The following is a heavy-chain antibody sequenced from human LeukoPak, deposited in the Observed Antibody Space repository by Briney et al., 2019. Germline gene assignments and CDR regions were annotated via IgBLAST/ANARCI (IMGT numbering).Heavy chain of an antibody. Sequence: PSETLSLTCTVSGGSISTSSYYWGWVRQPPGKGLEWIGNIFYSGSTYYSPSLKSRVTISLDTSRNQFSLKLNSVTAADTAVYYCARGIYWFDPWGQGTLVTVSS. CDR3: ARGIYWFDP. V-gene: IGHV4-39*07. CDR1: GGSISTSSYY. CDR2: IFYSGST. J-gene: IGHJ5*02.